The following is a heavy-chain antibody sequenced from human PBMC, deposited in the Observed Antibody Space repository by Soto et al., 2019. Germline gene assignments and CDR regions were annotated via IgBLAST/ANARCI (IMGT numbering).Heavy chain of an antibody. D-gene: IGHD1-20*01. J-gene: IGHJ4*02. V-gene: IGHV5-51*01. Sequence: LGESLKISCKGSGYSFTSYWIGWVRQMPGKGLEWMGIIYPGDSDTRYSPSFQGQVTISAAKSISTAYLQWSSLKASDTASYYCARQSGDGDNNPVDYWSQGTLVTVSS. CDR2: IYPGDSDT. CDR1: GYSFTSYW. CDR3: ARQSGDGDNNPVDY.